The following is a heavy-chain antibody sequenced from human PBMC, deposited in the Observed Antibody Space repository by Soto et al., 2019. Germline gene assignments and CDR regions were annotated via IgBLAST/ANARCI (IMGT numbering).Heavy chain of an antibody. J-gene: IGHJ6*02. CDR1: GYTFTSYD. CDR3: ARASSHDISGYYPYYYFYYGMDV. Sequence: QVQLVQSGAEVKKPGASVKVSCKASGYTFTSYDINWVRQATGQGLEWMGWMNPNSGNTGYAQKFQGRVTMTRNTSXSSXYTALRSLRSEDTALYYCARASSHDISGYYPYYYFYYGMDVWGPGTTVTVSS. D-gene: IGHD3-22*01. CDR2: MNPNSGNT. V-gene: IGHV1-8*01.